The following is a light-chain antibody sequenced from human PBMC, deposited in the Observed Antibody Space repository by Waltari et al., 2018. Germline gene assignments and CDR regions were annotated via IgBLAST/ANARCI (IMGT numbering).Light chain of an antibody. J-gene: IGKJ2*01. CDR2: AAS. CDR3: QQTYSSPPYT. Sequence: DIQMTQSPSSPSAFVGDRVTLTCRPSQSISNFLHWYQQKSGKAPKLLIFAASSLQSGVPSRFSGSGSGTEFTLTISGLQVEDFATYYCQQTYSSPPYTFGQGTKLEIK. CDR1: QSISNF. V-gene: IGKV1-39*01.